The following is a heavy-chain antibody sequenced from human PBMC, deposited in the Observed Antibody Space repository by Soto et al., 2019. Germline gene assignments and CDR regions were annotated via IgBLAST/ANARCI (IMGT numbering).Heavy chain of an antibody. CDR1: GGTIDNGGFY. Sequence: QVQLRESGPGLVKPSQTLSLTCTVSGGTIDNGGFYWSWIRQQPGKGLEWIGHICCSGSSHYNPSLRSRVTISRDTSKNDLSLKLSSVTAADTAVYYCARGGAEDNYFDPWGQGTLVTVSS. V-gene: IGHV4-31*03. CDR3: ARGGAEDNYFDP. J-gene: IGHJ5*02. CDR2: ICCSGSS.